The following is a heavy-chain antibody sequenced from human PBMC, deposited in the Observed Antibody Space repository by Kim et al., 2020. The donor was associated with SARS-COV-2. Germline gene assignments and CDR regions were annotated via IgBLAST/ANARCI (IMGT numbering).Heavy chain of an antibody. CDR3: ARDIASYSSGWIYYYYGMDV. CDR1: GFTFSSYG. V-gene: IGHV3-30*04. J-gene: IGHJ6*02. D-gene: IGHD6-19*01. Sequence: GGSLRLSCAASGFTFSSYGMHWVRQAPGKGLEWVAVISYDGSNKNYVDSVKGRFTMSRHNSKNPLYLPMNSLRAEDTAVYYCARDIASYSSGWIYYYYGMDVWGQGATVTVSS. CDR2: ISYDGSNK.